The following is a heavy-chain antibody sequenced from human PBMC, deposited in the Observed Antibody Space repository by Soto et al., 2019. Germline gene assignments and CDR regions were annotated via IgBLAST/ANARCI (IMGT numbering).Heavy chain of an antibody. CDR2: LNQDGSDK. J-gene: IGHJ4*01. V-gene: IGHV3-7*01. CDR3: ARVMIINSRSVFDF. D-gene: IGHD1-1*01. CDR1: EFTFSSYW. Sequence: GGSLRLSCAASEFTFSSYWMSWVRQAPGKGLEFVANLNQDGSDKYYGDSVRGRFTISRDNAENSLYVQMNSLRVEDTAVYYCARVMIINSRSVFDFRGHGTLVTVS.